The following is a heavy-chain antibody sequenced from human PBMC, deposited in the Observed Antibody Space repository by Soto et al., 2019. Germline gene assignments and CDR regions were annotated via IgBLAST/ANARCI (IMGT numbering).Heavy chain of an antibody. J-gene: IGHJ6*03. CDR1: GGSISSGGYS. V-gene: IGHV4-30-2*01. CDR3: ARVPQGGTVGVPAAMYYYYYMDV. CDR2: IYNSGST. D-gene: IGHD2-2*01. Sequence: SETLSLTCAVSGGSISSGGYSWSWIRQPPGKGLEWIGYIYNSGSTYYNTSLKSRVTISVDRSKNQFSLKLSSVTAADTAVYFCARVPQGGTVGVPAAMYYYYYMDVWGKGTTVTVSS.